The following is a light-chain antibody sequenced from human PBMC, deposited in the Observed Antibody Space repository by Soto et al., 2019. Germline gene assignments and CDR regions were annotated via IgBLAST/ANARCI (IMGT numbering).Light chain of an antibody. Sequence: DIQMTQSPSSLYASVGDRVTITCQASQAISNYLNWYQQKPGKAPELLIYESSNLEGGVPPNFSGSGSGTDFSLTISSLQPEDVATYYCQQYDSPPLTFGGGTKVELK. CDR2: ESS. J-gene: IGKJ4*01. CDR3: QQYDSPPLT. V-gene: IGKV1-33*01. CDR1: QAISNY.